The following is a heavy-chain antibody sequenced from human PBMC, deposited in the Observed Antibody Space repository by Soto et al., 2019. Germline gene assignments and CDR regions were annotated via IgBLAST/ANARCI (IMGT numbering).Heavy chain of an antibody. CDR1: GFTFGDYA. CDR2: IRSKVYGGTT. D-gene: IGHD3-3*01. V-gene: IGHV3-49*03. CDR3: TRPTVWSGYYDYYYGMDV. J-gene: IGHJ6*02. Sequence: GGSLRLSCTASGFTFGDYAMSWFRQAPGKGLEWVGFIRSKVYGGTTEYAASVKGRFTISRDDSKSIAYLQMHSLKTEDTAVYYCTRPTVWSGYYDYYYGMDVWGQGTTVTVSS.